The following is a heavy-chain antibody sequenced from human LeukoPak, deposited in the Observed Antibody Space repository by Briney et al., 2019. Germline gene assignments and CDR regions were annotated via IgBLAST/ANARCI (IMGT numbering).Heavy chain of an antibody. Sequence: ASVKVSCKASGYTFTSYGISWVRQAPGQGLEWMGWISAYNGNTDYAQKLQGRVTMTTDTSTSTAYMELRSLRSDDTAVYYCARRAPSGSGSYTGRDYYYYMDVWGKGTTVTVSS. J-gene: IGHJ6*03. CDR1: GYTFTSYG. CDR2: ISAYNGNT. V-gene: IGHV1-18*01. CDR3: ARRAPSGSGSYTGRDYYYYMDV. D-gene: IGHD1-26*01.